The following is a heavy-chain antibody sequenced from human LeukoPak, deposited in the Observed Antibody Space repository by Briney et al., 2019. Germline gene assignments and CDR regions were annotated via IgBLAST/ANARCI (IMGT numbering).Heavy chain of an antibody. CDR1: GYTFTGYY. V-gene: IGHV1-2*02. CDR3: ARWSPELVLGYYYMDV. CDR2: INPNSGGT. D-gene: IGHD6-6*01. Sequence: GASVKVSCKASGYTFTGYYMHWVRQAPGQGLEWMGWINPNSGGTNYAQEFQGRVTMTRDTSISTAYVELSRLRSDDTAVYYCARWSPELVLGYYYMDVWGKGTTVTVSS. J-gene: IGHJ6*03.